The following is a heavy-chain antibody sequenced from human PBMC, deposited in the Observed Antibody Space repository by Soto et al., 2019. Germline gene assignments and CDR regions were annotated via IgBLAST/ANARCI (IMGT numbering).Heavy chain of an antibody. Sequence: SETLSLTCSVSGASINSAYWWSWIRQPPEKGLEWIGEISHAGDTKYNPSLKSRVTISMDKSTNQFSLRLNSVTAADTAVYYCVANAVDGHGDFTFGYWGQGTLVTVSS. D-gene: IGHD4-17*01. J-gene: IGHJ4*02. CDR1: GASINSAYW. V-gene: IGHV4-4*02. CDR3: VANAVDGHGDFTFGY. CDR2: ISHAGDT.